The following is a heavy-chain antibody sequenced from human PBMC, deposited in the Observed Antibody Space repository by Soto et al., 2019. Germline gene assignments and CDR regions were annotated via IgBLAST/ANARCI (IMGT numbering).Heavy chain of an antibody. Sequence: PSETLSLTCAVYGGSFSGYYWSWIRQPPGEGLEWIGEINHSGSTNYNPSLKSRVTISVDTSKNQFSLKLSSVTAADTAVYYCARGRMSRGYRECYSAGGVKYYSDGMEVWGQGTKVT. CDR3: ARGRMSRGYRECYSAGGVKYYSDGMEV. V-gene: IGHV4-34*01. J-gene: IGHJ6*02. CDR2: INHSGST. D-gene: IGHD5-18*01. CDR1: GGSFSGYY.